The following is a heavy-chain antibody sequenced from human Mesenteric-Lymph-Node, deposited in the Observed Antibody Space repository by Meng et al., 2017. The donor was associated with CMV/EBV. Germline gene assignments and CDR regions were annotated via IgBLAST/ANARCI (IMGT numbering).Heavy chain of an antibody. CDR3: ARDVMVASALEYSEH. D-gene: IGHD2-15*01. J-gene: IGHJ4*02. V-gene: IGHV3-23*01. CDR1: GFPFSTYA. CDR2: ISGSGGST. Sequence: GESLQISCPASGFPFSTYAMSWVRQAPGEGVVWGAAISGSGGSTYYADSVKGRFTVSRDNSKNTLYLEMNGLRAEDAAIYYCARDVMVASALEYSEHWGQGTLVTVSS.